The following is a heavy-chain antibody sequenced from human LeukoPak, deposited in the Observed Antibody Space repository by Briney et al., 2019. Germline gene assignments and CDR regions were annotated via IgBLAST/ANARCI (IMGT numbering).Heavy chain of an antibody. CDR2: LYTSGST. Sequence: SDTLSLTCTVSGGSISGYYWSWIRQTAGKGLEWIGRLYTSGSTNYNPSLKSRVTMSVDTSRNQFSLKLTSVTAADTAVYYCARVGMAVAESFFDYWGQRTLVTVSS. CDR3: ARVGMAVAESFFDY. D-gene: IGHD6-19*01. V-gene: IGHV4-4*07. J-gene: IGHJ4*02. CDR1: GGSISGYY.